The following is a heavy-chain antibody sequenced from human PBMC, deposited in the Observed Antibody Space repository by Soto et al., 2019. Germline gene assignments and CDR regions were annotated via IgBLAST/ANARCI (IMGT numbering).Heavy chain of an antibody. J-gene: IGHJ4*02. D-gene: IGHD3-16*01. CDR2: IYPGDSDT. Sequence: PGESLKISCKGSGYSFTSYWIGWVRQMPGKGLEWMGIIYPGDSDTRYSPSFQGQVTISADKSISTAYLQWSSLKASDTAMYYCARSPFIITKNYYYDYWGQGTLVTVSS. CDR3: ARSPFIITKNYYYDY. V-gene: IGHV5-51*01. CDR1: GYSFTSYW.